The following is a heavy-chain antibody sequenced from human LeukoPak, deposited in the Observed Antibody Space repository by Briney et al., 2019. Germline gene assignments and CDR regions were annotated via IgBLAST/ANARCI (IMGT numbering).Heavy chain of an antibody. J-gene: IGHJ4*02. CDR1: GFSFSGYA. Sequence: GGSLRLSCASSGFSFSGYAMIWVRQAPGKGLELVSTISGSGASTFYADSVRGRFITSKDIPSNTVYLQMNSLRAEDTAVYYCAKGSRGYTNYYFGSWGQGTLVTVSS. CDR3: AKGSRGYTNYYFGS. D-gene: IGHD2-2*02. V-gene: IGHV3-23*01. CDR2: ISGSGAST.